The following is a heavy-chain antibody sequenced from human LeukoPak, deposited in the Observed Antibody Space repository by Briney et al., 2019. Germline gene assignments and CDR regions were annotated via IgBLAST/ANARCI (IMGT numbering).Heavy chain of an antibody. Sequence: ASVKVSRKASGYTFTSYGISWVRQAPGQGLEWMGWISAYNGNTNYAQKLQGRATMTTDTSTSTAYMELRSLRSDDTAVYYCARDCHIVVVTAPCYMDVWGKGTTVTVSS. CDR3: ARDCHIVVVTAPCYMDV. CDR1: GYTFTSYG. D-gene: IGHD2-21*02. V-gene: IGHV1-18*01. CDR2: ISAYNGNT. J-gene: IGHJ6*03.